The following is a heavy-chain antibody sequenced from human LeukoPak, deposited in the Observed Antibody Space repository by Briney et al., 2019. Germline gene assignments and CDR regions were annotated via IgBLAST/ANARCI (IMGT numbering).Heavy chain of an antibody. CDR1: GGTFSSYA. CDR3: ARVGEYFYFDY. V-gene: IGHV1-69*05. Sequence: GPSVKVSCKASGGTFSSYAISWVRQAPGQGLEWMGRIIPIFGTANYAQKFQGRVTITTDESTSTAYMELSSLRSEDTAVYYCARVGEYFYFDYWGQGTLVTVSS. CDR2: IIPIFGTA. J-gene: IGHJ4*02. D-gene: IGHD2/OR15-2a*01.